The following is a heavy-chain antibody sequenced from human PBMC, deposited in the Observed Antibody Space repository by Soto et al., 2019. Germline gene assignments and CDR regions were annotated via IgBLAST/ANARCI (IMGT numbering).Heavy chain of an antibody. D-gene: IGHD3-16*02. CDR1: GGTFSRYG. V-gene: IGHV1-69*12. Sequence: QVQLVQSGAEVKKPGSSVKVSCKASGGTFSRYGISWVRQAPGQGLEWMGGIIPIFGTANYAQKCQGRVTITADESTSTAYMDLSSLRSEDTAVYYWARGMIKFGGVIGLDYWGQGTLVTVSS. J-gene: IGHJ4*02. CDR2: IIPIFGTA. CDR3: ARGMIKFGGVIGLDY.